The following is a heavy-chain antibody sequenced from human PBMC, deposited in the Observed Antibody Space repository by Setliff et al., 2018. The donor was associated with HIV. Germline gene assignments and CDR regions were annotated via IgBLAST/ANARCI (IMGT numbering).Heavy chain of an antibody. J-gene: IGHJ5*02. D-gene: IGHD3-22*01. Sequence: PGGSLRLSCAASGFTFTNYEMNWLRQAPGKGLEWVSYISSTGSTIDYSDSVKGRFTNSRDNDENSLYLQMNSLRAEDTAVYYCASPAYSSGWYGHWGQGTLVTVSS. CDR1: GFTFTNYE. CDR2: ISSTGSTI. CDR3: ASPAYSSGWYGH. V-gene: IGHV3-48*03.